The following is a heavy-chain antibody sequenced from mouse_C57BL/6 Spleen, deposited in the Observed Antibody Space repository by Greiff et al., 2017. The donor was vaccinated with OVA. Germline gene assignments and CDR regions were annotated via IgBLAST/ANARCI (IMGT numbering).Heavy chain of an antibody. V-gene: IGHV3-6*01. J-gene: IGHJ1*03. CDR1: GYSITSGYY. CDR2: ISYDGSN. Sequence: EVQLKESGPGLVKPSQSLSLTCSVTGYSITSGYYWNWIRQFPGNKLEWVGYISYDGSNNYNPSLKNRITFTRDPSKNQFFLKMNSVTTEDAATYYGARALWSRGYFDVWGTGTTVTVSS. CDR3: ARALWSRGYFDV. D-gene: IGHD1-1*02.